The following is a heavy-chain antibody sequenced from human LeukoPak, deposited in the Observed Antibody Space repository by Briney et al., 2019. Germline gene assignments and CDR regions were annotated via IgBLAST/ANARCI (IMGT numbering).Heavy chain of an antibody. V-gene: IGHV1-8*01. J-gene: IGHJ6*02. CDR1: GYTFTSYD. CDR3: ARGQGSSWYFLEGMDV. CDR2: MNPNSGNT. Sequence: ASVKVSCKASGYTFTSYDINWVRQATGQGLEWMGGMNPNSGNTGYAQKFQGRVTMTRNTSISTAYMELSSLRSEDTAVYYCARGQGSSWYFLEGMDVWGQGTTVTVSS. D-gene: IGHD6-13*01.